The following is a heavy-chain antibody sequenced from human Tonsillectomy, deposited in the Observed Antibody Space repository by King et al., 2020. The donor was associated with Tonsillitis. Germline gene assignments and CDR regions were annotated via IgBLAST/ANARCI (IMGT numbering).Heavy chain of an antibody. CDR2: ISNDGSNK. J-gene: IGHJ4*02. CDR1: RFTFSNYV. CDR3: AREGLGYNSDSSDYYFGAPFDY. D-gene: IGHD3-22*01. Sequence: VQLVESGGGVVQPGRSLRLSCAASRFTFSNYVMHWVRQAPGKGLEWVALISNDGSNKYYADSVKGRFTISRDNSKNTLYLQMNSLRAEDTAVYYGAREGLGYNSDSSDYYFGAPFDYWGQGTLVTVSS. V-gene: IGHV3-30*04.